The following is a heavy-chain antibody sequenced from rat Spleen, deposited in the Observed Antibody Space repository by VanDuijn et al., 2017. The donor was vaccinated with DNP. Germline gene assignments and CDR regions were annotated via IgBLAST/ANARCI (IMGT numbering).Heavy chain of an antibody. CDR3: TTLNFYASLAEYFDY. J-gene: IGHJ2*01. CDR1: GFTFSDYN. Sequence: EVQLVESGGGLVQPGRSLKLSCAASGFTFSDYNMAWVRQAPKKGLEWVAAISPSGSRPYSPDSVKGRFTISRDNAKSTLYLQMDSLRSEDTATYYCTTLNFYASLAEYFDYWGQGVMVTVSS. D-gene: IGHD1-12*01. V-gene: IGHV5-7*01. CDR2: ISPSGSRP.